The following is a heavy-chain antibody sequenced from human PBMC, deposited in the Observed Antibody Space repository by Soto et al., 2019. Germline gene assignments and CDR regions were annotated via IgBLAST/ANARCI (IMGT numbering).Heavy chain of an antibody. J-gene: IGHJ3*01. D-gene: IGHD3-10*01. V-gene: IGHV4-59*02. CDR3: ARVWGGAFDF. CDR1: GGAVSSYY. Sequence: SETLSLTCAVSGGAVSSYYWSWIRQPPGKGLEWIGYIYYSGSTNYNPSLKSRVTISVDTSKKQFSLKLSSVTAADTAVYYCARVWGGAFDFWGQGTMVTVSS. CDR2: IYYSGST.